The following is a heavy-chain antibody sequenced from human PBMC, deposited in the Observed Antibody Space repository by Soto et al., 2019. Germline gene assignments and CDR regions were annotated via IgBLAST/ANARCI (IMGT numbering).Heavy chain of an antibody. CDR1: GGSISNYY. V-gene: IGHV4-59*08. J-gene: IGHJ4*02. Sequence: PSETLSLTCTVSGGSISNYYWSWIRQPPEKELEWIGYIYSSGSTSYSPSLKSRVTISIDTSKNQFSLKLNSVTAADTAVYYCARAHGSSWYLSDWGQGTLVTVSS. CDR3: ARAHGSSWYLSD. CDR2: IYSSGST. D-gene: IGHD6-13*01.